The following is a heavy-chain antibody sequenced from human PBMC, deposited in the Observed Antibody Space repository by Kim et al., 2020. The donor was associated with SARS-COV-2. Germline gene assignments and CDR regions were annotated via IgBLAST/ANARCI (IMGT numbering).Heavy chain of an antibody. D-gene: IGHD6-13*01. V-gene: IGHV4-59*08. Sequence: SETLSLTCTVSGGSISSYYWSWIRQPPGKGLEWIGYIYYSGSTNYNPSLKSRVTISVDTSKNQFSLKLSSVTAADTAVYYCARHPNTRGYSSRMYGMDVWGQGTTVTVSS. CDR2: IYYSGST. CDR3: ARHPNTRGYSSRMYGMDV. CDR1: GGSISSYY. J-gene: IGHJ6*02.